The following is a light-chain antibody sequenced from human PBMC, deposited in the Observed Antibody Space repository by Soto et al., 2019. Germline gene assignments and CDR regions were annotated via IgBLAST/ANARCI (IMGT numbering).Light chain of an antibody. CDR1: QSISSN. J-gene: IGKJ1*01. CDR3: QQYNNWPPIT. CDR2: GAS. V-gene: IGKV3-15*01. Sequence: EIVMTQSPATLSVSPGERATLSCRASQSISSNLAWYQQKPGQAPRLVIFGASTRATGIPARFSGSGSGTEFTLTISSLQSEDFAVYYCQQYNNWPPITFGQGTKVDIK.